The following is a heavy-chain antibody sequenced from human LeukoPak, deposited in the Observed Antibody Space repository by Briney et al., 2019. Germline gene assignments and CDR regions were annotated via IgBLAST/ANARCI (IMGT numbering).Heavy chain of an antibody. CDR2: NWTSGIT. J-gene: IGHJ5*02. CDR1: GGSICGHY. Sequence: PSETLSLTCTVSGGSICGHYWSWIRQSPGRGLEWIGNNWTSGITKYNTSLDSRVFISIDSYKNQFSLKVSSMTAADTALYYAAGQAQDGSDNFFDPWGQGTLVTVSS. CDR3: AGQAQDGSDNFFDP. V-gene: IGHV4-4*09. D-gene: IGHD1-14*01.